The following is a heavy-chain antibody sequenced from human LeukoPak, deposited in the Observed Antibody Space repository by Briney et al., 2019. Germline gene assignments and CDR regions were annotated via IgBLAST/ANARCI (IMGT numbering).Heavy chain of an antibody. V-gene: IGHV1-2*02. CDR3: ARGTTPVAAKGY. CDR2: INPNSGGT. Sequence: ASVKVSCKASGYTFTGYYMHLVRQAPGQGLEWMGWINPNSGGTNYAQKFQGRVTMTRDTSISTAYMELSRLRSDGTAVYYCARGTTPVAAKGYWGQGTLVTVSS. CDR1: GYTFTGYY. D-gene: IGHD1-1*01. J-gene: IGHJ4*02.